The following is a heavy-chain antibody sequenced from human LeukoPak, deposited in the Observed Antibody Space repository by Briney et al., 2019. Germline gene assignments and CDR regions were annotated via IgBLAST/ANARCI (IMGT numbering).Heavy chain of an antibody. V-gene: IGHV3-23*01. J-gene: IGHJ4*02. D-gene: IGHD3-22*01. CDR2: ISGSGGST. CDR1: GFTFSSYA. Sequence: GGSLRLSCAASGFTFSSYAMSWVRQAPGKGLEWVSAISGSGGSTYYADSVKGRFTISRDNSKNTLHLQMNSLRAEDTAVYYCAKERGDYYDSSGSITPFDYWGQGTLVTVSS. CDR3: AKERGDYYDSSGSITPFDY.